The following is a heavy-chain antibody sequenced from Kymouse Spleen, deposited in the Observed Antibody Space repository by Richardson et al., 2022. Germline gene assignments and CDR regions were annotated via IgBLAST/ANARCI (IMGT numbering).Heavy chain of an antibody. Sequence: QVQLQQWGAGLLKPSETLSLTCAVYGGSFSGYYWSWIRQPPGKGLEWIGEINHSGSTNYNPSLKSRVTISVDTSKNQFSLKLSSVTAADTAVYYCASITGTTTDYWGQGTLVTVSS. J-gene: IGHJ4*02. CDR2: INHSGST. CDR3: ASITGTTTDY. V-gene: IGHV4-34*01. CDR1: GGSFSGYY. D-gene: IGHD1-7*01.